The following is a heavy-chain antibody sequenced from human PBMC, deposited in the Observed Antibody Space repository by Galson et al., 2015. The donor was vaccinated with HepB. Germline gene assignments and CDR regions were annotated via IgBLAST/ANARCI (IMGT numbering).Heavy chain of an antibody. D-gene: IGHD3-3*01. CDR1: GFTFSSYG. Sequence: SLRLSCAASGFTFSSYGMSWVRQAPGKGLEWVANIKQDGSEKYYVDSVKGRFTISRDNAKNSLYLQMNSLRAEDTAVYYCAREGRYGFWSGYKNDAFDIWGQGTMVTVSS. J-gene: IGHJ3*02. CDR3: AREGRYGFWSGYKNDAFDI. CDR2: IKQDGSEK. V-gene: IGHV3-7*03.